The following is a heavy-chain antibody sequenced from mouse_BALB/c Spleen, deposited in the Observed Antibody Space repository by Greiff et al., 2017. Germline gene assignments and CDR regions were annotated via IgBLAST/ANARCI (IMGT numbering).Heavy chain of an antibody. CDR1: GFTFSSFG. V-gene: IGHV5-17*02. J-gene: IGHJ2*01. CDR3: ARREELYYFDY. Sequence: EVQLVESGGGLVQPGGSRKLSCAASGFTFSSFGMHWVRQAPEKGLEWVAYISSGSSTIYYADTVKGRFTISRDNPKNTLFLQMTSLRSEDTAMYYCARREELYYFDYWGQGTTLTVSA. CDR2: ISSGSSTI.